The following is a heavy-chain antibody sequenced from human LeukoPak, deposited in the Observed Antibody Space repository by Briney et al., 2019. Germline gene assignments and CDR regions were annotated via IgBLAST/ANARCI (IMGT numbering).Heavy chain of an antibody. CDR2: IWYDGSKK. J-gene: IGHJ4*02. CDR1: GFTFSSYG. CDR3: ARNHGSSSLDY. D-gene: IGHD6-6*01. Sequence: GGSLRLSCAASGFTFSSYGMHWVRQAPGKGLEWVAVIWYDGSKKYYADSVKGRFTISRDNSKNTLYLQMDSLRVEDTAVYYCARNHGSSSLDYWGQGTLVTVSS. V-gene: IGHV3-33*01.